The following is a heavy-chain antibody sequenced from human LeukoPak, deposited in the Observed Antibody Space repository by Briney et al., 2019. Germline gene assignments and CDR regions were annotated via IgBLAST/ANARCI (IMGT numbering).Heavy chain of an antibody. CDR1: GFIFSSYG. V-gene: IGHV3-30*02. D-gene: IGHD2-2*01. Sequence: GGSLRLSCAASGFIFSSYGMHWVRQAPGKGLEWVTFIRYDGSDKYYADSVNGRFTISRDNSKNTLYLQMNSLRAEDTALYYCAKDRERILTSTSCSFDSWGHGTLVTVSS. CDR3: AKDRERILTSTSCSFDS. CDR2: IRYDGSDK. J-gene: IGHJ4*01.